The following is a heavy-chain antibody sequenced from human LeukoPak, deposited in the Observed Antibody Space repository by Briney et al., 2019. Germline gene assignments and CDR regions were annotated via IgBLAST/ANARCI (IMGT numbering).Heavy chain of an antibody. D-gene: IGHD2-15*01. CDR3: ARDQSAPDY. Sequence: GGCLRLSCAASGFTVSIYSLNWVRQAPGKGLEWVSSNSSSSSYIYYADSVKGRFTISRDNAKNALYLQMNSLRAEDTAVYYCARDQSAPDYWGQGTLVTVSS. J-gene: IGHJ4*02. CDR1: GFTVSIYS. V-gene: IGHV3-21*01. CDR2: NSSSSSYI.